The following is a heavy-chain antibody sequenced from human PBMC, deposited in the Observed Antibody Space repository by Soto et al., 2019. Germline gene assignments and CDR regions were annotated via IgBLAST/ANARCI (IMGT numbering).Heavy chain of an antibody. J-gene: IGHJ3*02. CDR1: GLSLSASGVG. Sequence: QITLKQSGPTLLKPTQTLTLTCTFSGLSLSASGVGVGWIRQPPGKALEWLALIYWDDTKRYSPSLNSRLTITKDTSKDQVVLTMTNVDPVDTAKYCCADRQVYYDGSGSDAFDIWGRGTMVTVSS. D-gene: IGHD3-22*01. V-gene: IGHV2-5*02. CDR3: ADRQVYYDGSGSDAFDI. CDR2: IYWDDTK.